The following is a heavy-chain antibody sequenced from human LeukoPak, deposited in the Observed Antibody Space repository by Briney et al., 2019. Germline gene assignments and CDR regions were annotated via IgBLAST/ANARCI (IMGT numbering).Heavy chain of an antibody. CDR3: ARGGHVDIVATIPFPMDV. V-gene: IGHV4-34*01. CDR1: GGSFSGYY. J-gene: IGHJ6*02. Sequence: NPSETLSLTCAVYGGSFSGYYWSWIRQPPGKGLEWIGEINHSGSTNYNPSLKSRVTISVDTSKNQFSLNLSSVTAADTAVYYCARGGHVDIVATIPFPMDVWGQGTTVTVSS. D-gene: IGHD5-12*01. CDR2: INHSGST.